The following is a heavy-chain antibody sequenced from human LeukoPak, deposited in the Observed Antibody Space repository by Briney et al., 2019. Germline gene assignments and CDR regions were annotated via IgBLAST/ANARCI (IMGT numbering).Heavy chain of an antibody. J-gene: IGHJ4*02. Sequence: SQTLSLTCTVSGGSISSGGYYWGWIRQPPGKGLEWIGCIYHSGSTSYNPSLKSRVSMSIDTSKNQFSLKLNSVTAADTAVYYCAGAPQWLRFWDLDYWGQGTLVTVSS. V-gene: IGHV4-61*08. D-gene: IGHD5-12*01. CDR1: GGSISSGGYY. CDR3: AGAPQWLRFWDLDY. CDR2: IYHSGST.